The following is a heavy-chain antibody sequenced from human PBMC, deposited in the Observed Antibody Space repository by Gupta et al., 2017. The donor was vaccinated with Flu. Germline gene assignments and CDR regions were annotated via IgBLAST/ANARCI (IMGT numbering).Heavy chain of an antibody. J-gene: IGHJ4*02. CDR2: ISSTSQTM. Sequence: EVQLVESGGGSVQPGKSLTLSCGGSGFNFHVYNMPWVRQAPGKGLKWSSYISSTSQTMYYADSVEGRFTVSRDNDNNLLFLHMSSLRVEDTSVYYCARDLASPYYYDRFAGIDHWGQGILVTVSS. CDR3: ARDLASPYYYDRFAGIDH. CDR1: GFNFHVYN. D-gene: IGHD3-22*01. V-gene: IGHV3-48*01.